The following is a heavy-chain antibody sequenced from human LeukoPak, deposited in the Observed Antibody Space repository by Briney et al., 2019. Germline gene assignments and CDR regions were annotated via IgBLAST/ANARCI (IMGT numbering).Heavy chain of an antibody. J-gene: IGHJ4*02. V-gene: IGHV3-64D*06. CDR2: TSSNGGST. CDR1: GFTFSSYA. CDR3: VKDVSSSWYLGDLWDY. Sequence: GGSLRLSCSASGFTFSSYAMHWVRQAPGKGLEYVSATSSNGGSTYYADSVKGRFTISRDNSKNTLYLQMSSLRAEDTAVYYCVKDVSSSWYLGDLWDYWGQGTLVTVSS. D-gene: IGHD6-13*01.